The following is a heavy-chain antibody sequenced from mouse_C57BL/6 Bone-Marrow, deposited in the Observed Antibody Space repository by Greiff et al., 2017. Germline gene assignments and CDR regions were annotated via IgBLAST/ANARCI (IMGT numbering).Heavy chain of an antibody. CDR3: TRSAVVATDY. CDR2: IDPETGGT. D-gene: IGHD1-1*01. V-gene: IGHV1-15*01. CDR1: GYTFTDYE. Sequence: VKLMESGAELVRPGASVTLSCTASGYTFTDYEMNWVKQTPVHGLEWIGAIDPETGGTAYDPKFKGMAILTADKSTSPAYMALRSLTAEDSAVYYCTRSAVVATDYWGQGTTLTVSA. J-gene: IGHJ2*01.